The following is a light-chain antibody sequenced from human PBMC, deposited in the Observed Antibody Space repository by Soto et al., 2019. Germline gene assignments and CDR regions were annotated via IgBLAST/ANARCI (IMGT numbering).Light chain of an antibody. V-gene: IGLV1-40*01. CDR1: SYNLGAGYD. Sequence: PVLTQPPSVSGAPGQRVTLSCTGNSYNLGAGYDVHWYQQLPGAAPKLVIFGNRNRPSGVPERFSGSKSGTSASLAITGLQAEDEAHYYCQAYDYSLTASVFGGGTKLTV. CDR3: QAYDYSLTASV. J-gene: IGLJ3*02. CDR2: GNR.